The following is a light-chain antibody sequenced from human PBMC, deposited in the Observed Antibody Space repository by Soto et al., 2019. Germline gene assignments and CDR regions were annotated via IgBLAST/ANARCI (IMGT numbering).Light chain of an antibody. CDR2: AAS. CDR3: QQSYSTPH. Sequence: DLQMTQSPSSLSASVGDRFTITCLASQSIRSYLSWYQQKPGTAPKLLIYAASSLHRGVPSRFSGSGSGTDFTLTISSPQPEDFATYYCQQSYSTPHFGQGTRLEIK. J-gene: IGKJ5*01. V-gene: IGKV1-39*01. CDR1: QSIRSY.